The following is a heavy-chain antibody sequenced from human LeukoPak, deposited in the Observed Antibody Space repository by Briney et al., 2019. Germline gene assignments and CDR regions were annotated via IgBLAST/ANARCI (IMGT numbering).Heavy chain of an antibody. V-gene: IGHV4-59*08. CDR1: GGSIRSYY. D-gene: IGHD3-10*01. CDR2: IYYSGST. Sequence: SETLSLICTVSGGSIRSYYWSWIRQPPWKGLEWIGYIYYSGSTNYNPSLKSRVTISVDTSKNQFSLKLSSVTAADTAVYYCARQEKGSGSYLSYFDYWGQGTLVTVSS. CDR3: ARQEKGSGSYLSYFDY. J-gene: IGHJ4*02.